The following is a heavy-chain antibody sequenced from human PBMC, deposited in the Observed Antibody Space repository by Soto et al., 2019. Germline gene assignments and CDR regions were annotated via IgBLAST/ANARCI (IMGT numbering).Heavy chain of an antibody. CDR3: ARGDSTGSPRGWFDP. V-gene: IGHV1-18*04. D-gene: IGHD2-8*02. J-gene: IGHJ5*02. Sequence: QVQLVQSGAEVKKPGASVQVSCKASGYGFTRYGINWVRQAPGQGLEWLGWISTYNGDTDYARKFQGRVTMTTDTSTTSAYMDLRSLTSDDTAVYFCARGDSTGSPRGWFDPWGQGTLVTVSS. CDR1: GYGFTRYG. CDR2: ISTYNGDT.